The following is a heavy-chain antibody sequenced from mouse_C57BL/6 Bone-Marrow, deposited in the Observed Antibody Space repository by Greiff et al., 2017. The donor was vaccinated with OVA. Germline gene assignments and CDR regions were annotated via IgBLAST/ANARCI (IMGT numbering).Heavy chain of an antibody. J-gene: IGHJ2*01. Sequence: EVQVVESGGDLVKPGGSLKLSCAASGFTFSSYGMSWVRQTPDKRLEWVATISSGGSYTYYPDSVKGRFTISRDNAKNTLYLQMSSLKSEDTAMYYCARNITRDYWGQGTTLTVSS. CDR1: GFTFSSYG. CDR3: ARNITRDY. D-gene: IGHD1-3*01. V-gene: IGHV5-6*01. CDR2: ISSGGSYT.